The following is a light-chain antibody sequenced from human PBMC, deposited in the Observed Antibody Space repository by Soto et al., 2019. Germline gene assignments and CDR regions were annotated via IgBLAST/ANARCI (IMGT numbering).Light chain of an antibody. V-gene: IGLV2-14*01. CDR1: SSDVGSYNY. J-gene: IGLJ2*01. CDR3: SSYISSSTSVV. CDR2: DVS. Sequence: QSALTQPASVSGSPGQSITISCTGTSSDVGSYNYVSWYQQHPGKAPKLMIYDVSNRPSGVSDRFSGSKSGNTASLTISGLQAEDEADYYCSSYISSSTSVVFGGGTKLPS.